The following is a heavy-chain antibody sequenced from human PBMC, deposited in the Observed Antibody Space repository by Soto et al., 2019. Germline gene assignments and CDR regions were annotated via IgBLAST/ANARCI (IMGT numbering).Heavy chain of an antibody. J-gene: IGHJ6*02. V-gene: IGHV3-33*01. CDR2: IWYDGSNK. D-gene: IGHD4-4*01. CDR3: ARAIHRVTNYYYGMDV. Sequence: VRLSCAASGFTFSSYGMHWVRQAPGKGLEWVAVIWYDGSNKYYADSVKGRFTISRDNSKNTLYLQMNSLRAEDTAVYYCARAIHRVTNYYYGMDVWGQGTTVTVSS. CDR1: GFTFSSYG.